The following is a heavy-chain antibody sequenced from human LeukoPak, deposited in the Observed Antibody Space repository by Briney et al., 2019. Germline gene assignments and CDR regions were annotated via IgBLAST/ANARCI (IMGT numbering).Heavy chain of an antibody. D-gene: IGHD3-16*02. Sequence: ASVKVSCKASGYIFTNYDINWVRQAAGQGLEWVGWVNPNGKRVYVQKFQGRVTLSTDSSINTAYMELTSLRSDGTAVYYCAKGLRSDFWGQGTLVSVSS. CDR3: AKGLRSDF. V-gene: IGHV1-8*01. CDR1: GYIFTNYD. J-gene: IGHJ4*02. CDR2: VNPNGKR.